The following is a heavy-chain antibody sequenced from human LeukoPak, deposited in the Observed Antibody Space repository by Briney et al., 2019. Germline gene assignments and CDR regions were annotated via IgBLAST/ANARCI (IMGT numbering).Heavy chain of an antibody. CDR1: GFTVSTNY. Sequence: GGSLTLSCAASGFTVSTNYMNWVRQAPGKGLEWVSILYSGSSTYYADSMKGRFTISRDDSKNTLYLQMNSLRAEDTAVYYCARVGDHYHWYLDFWGRGTHVTVSS. V-gene: IGHV3-53*01. D-gene: IGHD3-10*01. CDR2: LYSGSST. J-gene: IGHJ2*01. CDR3: ARVGDHYHWYLDF.